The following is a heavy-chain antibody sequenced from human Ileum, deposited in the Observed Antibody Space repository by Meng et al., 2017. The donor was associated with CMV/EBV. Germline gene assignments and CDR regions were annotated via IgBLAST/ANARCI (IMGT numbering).Heavy chain of an antibody. CDR1: GFTFSDYY. CDR3: ARVLRVRYFDWLGPMDV. V-gene: IGHV3-11*01. Sequence: GESLKISCAASGFTFSDYYMSWIRQAPGKGLEWVSYISSSGSTIYYADSVKGRFTISRDNAKNSLYLQMNSLRAEDTAVYYCARVLRVRYFDWLGPMDVWGQGTTVTVSS. J-gene: IGHJ6*02. CDR2: ISSSGSTI. D-gene: IGHD3-9*01.